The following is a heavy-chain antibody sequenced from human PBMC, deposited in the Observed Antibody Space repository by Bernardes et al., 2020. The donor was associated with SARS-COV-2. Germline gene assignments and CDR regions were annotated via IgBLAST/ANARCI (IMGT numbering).Heavy chain of an antibody. CDR1: GFTFDDYA. D-gene: IGHD6-13*01. CDR2: ISWNSGSI. V-gene: IGHV3-9*01. J-gene: IGHJ4*02. CDR3: AKAQIAAAGNYFDY. Sequence: ALILSCAASGFTFDDYAMHWVRQAPGKGLEWVSGISWNSGSIGYADSVKGRFTISRDNAKNSLYLQMNSLRAEDTALYYCAKAQIAAAGNYFDYWGQGTLVTVSS.